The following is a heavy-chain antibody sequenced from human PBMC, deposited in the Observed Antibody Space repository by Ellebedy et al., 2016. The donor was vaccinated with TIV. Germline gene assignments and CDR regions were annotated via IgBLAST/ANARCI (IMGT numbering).Heavy chain of an antibody. CDR3: AKDRGTSCYFNFDY. CDR2: ISYDGSNK. Sequence: GESLKISCAASGFTFSSYGMHWVRQAPGKGLEWVAVISYDGSNKYYADSVKGRFTISRDNSKNTLYLQMNSLRAEDTAVYYCAKDRGTSCYFNFDYWGQGTLVPVSS. D-gene: IGHD2-2*01. CDR1: GFTFSSYG. J-gene: IGHJ4*02. V-gene: IGHV3-30*18.